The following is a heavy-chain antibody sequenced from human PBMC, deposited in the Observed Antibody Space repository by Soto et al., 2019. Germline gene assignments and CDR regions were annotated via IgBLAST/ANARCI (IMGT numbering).Heavy chain of an antibody. CDR3: AKGGAIVAAGTRVYPYHAMDV. V-gene: IGHV1-2*02. CDR2: INPNSGDT. Sequence: QVQLVQSGTEVKRPGDSGKVSCKASGYTFTGYYVHWVRQAPGQGLEWMGWINPNSGDTYLAQRFQGRDTMNRDTNIGTDYMELRGLTSDDTAEYYCAKGGAIVAAGTRVYPYHAMDVWGQGTTVTVSS. CDR1: GYTFTGYY. J-gene: IGHJ6*02. D-gene: IGHD6-13*01.